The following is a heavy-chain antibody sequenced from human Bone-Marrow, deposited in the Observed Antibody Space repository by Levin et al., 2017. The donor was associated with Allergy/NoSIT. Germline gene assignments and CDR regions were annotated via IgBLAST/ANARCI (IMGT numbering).Heavy chain of an antibody. CDR3: ARMYRNTWYWDY. J-gene: IGHJ4*02. CDR2: HSTSVNTR. V-gene: IGHV3-48*03. Sequence: PAGGSLRLSCAASGFSVTTSEMNWVRQAPGKGLEWLSYHSTSVNTRYYADSVKGRFTISRDDAENSVYLQMNSLRVEDSAVYFCARMYRNTWYWDYWGPGTLVTVSS. D-gene: IGHD1-26*01. CDR1: GFSVTTSE.